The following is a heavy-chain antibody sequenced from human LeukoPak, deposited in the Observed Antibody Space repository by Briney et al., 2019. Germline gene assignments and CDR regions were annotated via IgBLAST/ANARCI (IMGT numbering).Heavy chain of an antibody. CDR2: ISAYIGNT. CDR3: ARGGGRGQLVWANNWFDP. J-gene: IGHJ5*02. CDR1: GYTFTSYG. D-gene: IGHD6-6*01. Sequence: ASVKVSCKASGYTFTSYGISWVRQAPGQGLEWMGWISAYIGNTNYAQKLQGRVTMTTDTSTSTAYMGLRSLRADDTAVYYCARGGGRGQLVWANNWFDPWGQGTMVTVS. V-gene: IGHV1-18*01.